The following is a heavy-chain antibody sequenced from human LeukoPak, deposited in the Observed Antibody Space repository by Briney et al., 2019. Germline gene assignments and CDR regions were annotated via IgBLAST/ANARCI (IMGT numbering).Heavy chain of an antibody. CDR1: GFTFSSYE. V-gene: IGHV3-74*01. CDR2: INSDGSST. Sequence: GGSLRLSCAASGFTFSSYEMNWVRQAPGKGLVWVSRINSDGSSTSYADSVKGRFTISRDNAKNTLYLQMSSLRAEDTAVYYCATDPRPDSGDYDPYLNYWGQGTLVTVSS. J-gene: IGHJ4*02. D-gene: IGHD4-17*01. CDR3: ATDPRPDSGDYDPYLNY.